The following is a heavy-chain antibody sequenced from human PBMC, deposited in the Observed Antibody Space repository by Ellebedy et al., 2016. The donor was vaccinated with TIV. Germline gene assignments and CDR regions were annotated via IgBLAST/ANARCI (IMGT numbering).Heavy chain of an antibody. V-gene: IGHV4-34*01. Sequence: MPSETLSLTFAVYGGSFSGYHWSWIRQPPGKGLEWIGVINHSESTNYNPSLKSRVTTSIDTSKNQFSLRLSSVTAADTAVYYCARGHPRLDRSGTPYWYFDLWGRGTLVIVSS. J-gene: IGHJ2*01. CDR2: INHSEST. CDR3: ARGHPRLDRSGTPYWYFDL. CDR1: GGSFSGYH. D-gene: IGHD3-10*01.